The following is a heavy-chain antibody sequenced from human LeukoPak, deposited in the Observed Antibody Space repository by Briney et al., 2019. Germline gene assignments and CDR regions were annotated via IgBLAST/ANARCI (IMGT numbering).Heavy chain of an antibody. J-gene: IGHJ3*02. CDR3: ASPYDYGDHYLDALDI. D-gene: IGHD4-17*01. CDR2: IIPIFGTA. Sequence: ASVKVSCKASGDTFSSFAVSWVRQAPGQGPEWMGRIIPIFGTANYAQRFQGRVTISADNSLSTAYMELGSLKSDDTAVYYCASPYDYGDHYLDALDIWGQGTMVTVSS. V-gene: IGHV1-69*06. CDR1: GDTFSSFA.